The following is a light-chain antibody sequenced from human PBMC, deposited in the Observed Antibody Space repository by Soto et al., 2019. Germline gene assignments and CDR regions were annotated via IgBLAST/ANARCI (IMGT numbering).Light chain of an antibody. CDR1: QSINNY. Sequence: DIPMTQSPSSLSASVGDRITITCRASQSINNYLNWYQQKPGRAPNLLIYAASSLRSGVPSRFSGSGSGTDFTLTISSLQPEEFATYYCQQTYIPLPITFGQRKRLDIK. CDR2: AAS. CDR3: QQTYIPLPIT. J-gene: IGKJ5*01. V-gene: IGKV1-39*01.